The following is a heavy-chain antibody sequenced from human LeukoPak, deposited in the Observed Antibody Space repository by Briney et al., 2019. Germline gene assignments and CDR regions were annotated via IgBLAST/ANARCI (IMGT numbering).Heavy chain of an antibody. CDR3: ERHRGYTGYDLLDY. Sequence: GESLKISCEGSGYSFSSYWIGWVRQMPGKGLEWMGIIYPGDSDTRYSPSFQGQVTISADKSISTAYLQWSSLKASDTAIYYCERHRGYTGYDLLDYWGQGTLVTVSS. V-gene: IGHV5-51*01. CDR2: IYPGDSDT. J-gene: IGHJ4*02. CDR1: GYSFSSYW. D-gene: IGHD5-12*01.